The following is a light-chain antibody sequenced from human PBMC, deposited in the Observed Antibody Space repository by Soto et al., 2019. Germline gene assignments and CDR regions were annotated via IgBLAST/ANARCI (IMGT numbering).Light chain of an antibody. Sequence: EIVLTQSPGTLSLSPGERATLSCRASQSVSSSYLAWYQQKPGQAPRLLIYGDSSRATGITDRFSGSGSGTDFTLTISRLEPEEFAVYYCQQYNSSPQTFGEGTKVEIK. CDR3: QQYNSSPQT. CDR2: GDS. V-gene: IGKV3-20*01. J-gene: IGKJ1*01. CDR1: QSVSSSY.